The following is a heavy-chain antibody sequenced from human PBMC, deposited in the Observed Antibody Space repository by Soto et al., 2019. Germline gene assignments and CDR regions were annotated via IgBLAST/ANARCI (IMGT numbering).Heavy chain of an antibody. Sequence: QVQLQQWGAGLLKPSETLSPTCAVYGGSFSGYYWSWIRQPPGKGLEWIGEINHSGSTNYNPSLKSRVTISVDTSKNQFSLKLSSVTAADTAVYYCARTSGITPTRVFDYWGQGTLVTVSS. CDR3: ARTSGITPTRVFDY. V-gene: IGHV4-34*01. D-gene: IGHD3-10*01. J-gene: IGHJ4*02. CDR2: INHSGST. CDR1: GGSFSGYY.